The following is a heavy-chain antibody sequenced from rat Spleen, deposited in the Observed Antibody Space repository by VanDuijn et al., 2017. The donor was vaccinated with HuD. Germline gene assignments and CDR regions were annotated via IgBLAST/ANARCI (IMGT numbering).Heavy chain of an antibody. CDR1: GFSFTDYN. Sequence: EVQLVESGGGLVQPGRSLKLSCVASGFSFTDYNMAWVRQAPTKDLQWVTSISTGGGYTYYRDSVKGRFTISRDNAKNTLYLQMDSLRSEDTATYSCVRPEYYGLPSVMDAWGQGASVTVSS. J-gene: IGHJ4*01. CDR2: ISTGGGYT. CDR3: VRPEYYGLPSVMDA. V-gene: IGHV5-25*01. D-gene: IGHD1-6*01.